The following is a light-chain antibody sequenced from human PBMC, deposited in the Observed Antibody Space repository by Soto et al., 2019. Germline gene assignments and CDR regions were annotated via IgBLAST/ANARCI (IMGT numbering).Light chain of an antibody. CDR3: QQYEKWFHT. J-gene: IGKJ5*01. CDR2: AAS. Sequence: EVVMTQSPATLSVSPGERATLSCRASESLSGNLAWYQQKPGQAPRLLIYAASTRATGIPARFSGSGYGTEFTLTISGLQSEDFGVYYSQQYEKWFHTFGQGTRLDIK. CDR1: ESLSGN. V-gene: IGKV3-15*01.